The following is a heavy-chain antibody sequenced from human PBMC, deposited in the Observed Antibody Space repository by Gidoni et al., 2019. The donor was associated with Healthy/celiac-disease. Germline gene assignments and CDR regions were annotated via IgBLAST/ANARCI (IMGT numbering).Heavy chain of an antibody. CDR3: AKTNSWEDAFDI. CDR2: ISGSGGST. D-gene: IGHD6-13*01. CDR1: GFTFSSYS. Sequence: EVQLLESGGGLVHPGGSLRLSCAASGFTFSSYSMSWVRQAPGKGLVWVAAISGSGGSTYYADSVKGRFTISRDNSKNTLYLQMNSLRAEDTAVYYCAKTNSWEDAFDIWGQGTMVTVSS. J-gene: IGHJ3*02. V-gene: IGHV3-23*01.